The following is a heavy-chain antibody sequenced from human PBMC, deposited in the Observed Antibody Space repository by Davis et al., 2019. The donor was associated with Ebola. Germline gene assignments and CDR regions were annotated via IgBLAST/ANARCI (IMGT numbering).Heavy chain of an antibody. Sequence: GESLKISCSASGFTFSAHTMHWVRQALGKGLEYVSVISSSGKTYYADSVKGRFTISRDNSQNNVYLQMTSLRVEDTAVYYCVKEGTTTIWVDSDNWGQGTLVTVAS. D-gene: IGHD1-26*01. V-gene: IGHV3-64D*08. CDR1: GFTFSAHT. CDR2: ISSSGKT. CDR3: VKEGTTTIWVDSDN. J-gene: IGHJ4*02.